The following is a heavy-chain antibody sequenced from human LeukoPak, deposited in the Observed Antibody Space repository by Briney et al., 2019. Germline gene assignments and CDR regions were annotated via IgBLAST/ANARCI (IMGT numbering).Heavy chain of an antibody. CDR1: GYTFTSYG. CDR3: ARDDRVPAAINYYYYGMDV. D-gene: IGHD2-2*02. V-gene: IGHV1-18*01. J-gene: IGHJ6*02. CDR2: ISAYNGNT. Sequence: ASVKVSCKASGYTFTSYGISWVRQAPGQGLEWMGWISAYNGNTNYAQKLQGRVTMTTDTSTSTAYMELRSLRSDDTAVYYCARDDRVPAAINYYYYGMDVRGQGTTVTVSS.